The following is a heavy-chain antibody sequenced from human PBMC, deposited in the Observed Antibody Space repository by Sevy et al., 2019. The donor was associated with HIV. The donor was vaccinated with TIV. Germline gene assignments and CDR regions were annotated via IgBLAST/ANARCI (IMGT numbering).Heavy chain of an antibody. CDR2: ISSSSSYI. CDR1: GFTFSSYS. J-gene: IGHJ5*02. V-gene: IGHV3-21*01. D-gene: IGHD3-3*01. CDR3: ARDFVTIFGKYNWFDP. Sequence: GGSLRLSCAASGFTFSSYSMSWVRQAPGKGLEWVSSISSSSSYIYYADSVKGRFTISRDNAKNSLYLQMNSLRAEDTAVYYCARDFVTIFGKYNWFDPWGQGTLVTVSS.